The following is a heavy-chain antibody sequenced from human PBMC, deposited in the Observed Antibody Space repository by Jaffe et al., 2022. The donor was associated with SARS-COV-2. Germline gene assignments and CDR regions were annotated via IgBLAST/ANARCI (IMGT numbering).Heavy chain of an antibody. CDR2: INAGNGNT. V-gene: IGHV1-3*01. CDR3: ARVCCGSYPYYFDY. Sequence: QVQLVQSGAEVKKPGASVKVSCKASGYTFTSYAMHWVRQAPGQRLEWMGWINAGNGNTKYSQKFQGRVTITRDTSASTAYMELSSLRSEDTAVYYCARVCCGSYPYYFDYWGQGTLVTVSS. CDR1: GYTFTSYA. J-gene: IGHJ4*02. D-gene: IGHD1-26*01.